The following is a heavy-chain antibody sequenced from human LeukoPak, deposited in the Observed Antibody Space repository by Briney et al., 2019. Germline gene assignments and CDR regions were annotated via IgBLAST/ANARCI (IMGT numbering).Heavy chain of an antibody. V-gene: IGHV4-4*07. CDR1: GGSISSYY. Sequence: PSETLSLTCTVSGGSISSYYWSWIRQPAGKGLEWIGRIYTSGSTNYNPSLKSRVTMSVDTSKNQFSLKLSSVTAADTAVYYCAKEGVYYGSGSRYYYYYMDVWGNGTTVTVSS. D-gene: IGHD3-10*01. CDR3: AKEGVYYGSGSRYYYYYMDV. CDR2: IYTSGST. J-gene: IGHJ6*03.